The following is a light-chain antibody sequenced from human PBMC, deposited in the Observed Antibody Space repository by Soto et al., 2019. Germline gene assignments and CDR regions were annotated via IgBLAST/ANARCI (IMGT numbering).Light chain of an antibody. J-gene: IGKJ1*01. Sequence: EIVLTQSPGTLSLSPGERGTISCRASQSVSNNYSAWYQQKPGQAPRLLIYDASNRATGIPARFSGSGSGTDFTLTISSLEPEDFAVYYCQQRSNWPPWTFGQGTKVDI. CDR3: QQRSNWPPWT. V-gene: IGKV3-11*01. CDR2: DAS. CDR1: QSVSNNY.